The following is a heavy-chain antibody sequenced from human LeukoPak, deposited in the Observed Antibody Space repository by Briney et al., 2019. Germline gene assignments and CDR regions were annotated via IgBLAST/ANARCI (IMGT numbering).Heavy chain of an antibody. CDR1: GFTVSSNY. CDR3: AREYMDYYYYGMDV. Sequence: GGSLRLSCAASGFTVSSNYMSWVRQAPGKGVEWVSVIYSGGSTYYTESVTGRFTISRDNSKNTLYLQMNSLRAEDTAVYYCAREYMDYYYYGMDVWGQGTTVTVSS. V-gene: IGHV3-53*01. J-gene: IGHJ6*02. CDR2: IYSGGST. D-gene: IGHD3-10*01.